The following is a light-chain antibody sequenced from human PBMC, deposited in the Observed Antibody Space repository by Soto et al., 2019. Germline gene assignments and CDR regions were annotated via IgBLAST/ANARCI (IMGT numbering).Light chain of an antibody. CDR1: ESVSSSY. CDR3: QQYDDSPRT. Sequence: EIVLTQSPGTLSLSQGERATLSCRASESVSSSYLAWYQQKPGQAPRLLIYGASSRATGIPDRFSGRGSGTDFTLTISIVEPEDYALYQCQQYDDSPRTFVKGTRLAIK. J-gene: IGKJ2*01. CDR2: GAS. V-gene: IGKV3-20*01.